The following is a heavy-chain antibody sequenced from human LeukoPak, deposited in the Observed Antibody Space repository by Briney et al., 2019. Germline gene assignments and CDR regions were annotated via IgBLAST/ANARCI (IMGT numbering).Heavy chain of an antibody. J-gene: IGHJ5*02. Sequence: GASVKVSCKASGYTFTSYGIRWVRQAPGQGLEWMGWISAYNDKTNYAQKLQGRVTMTTDTSTSTAYMELKSLRSDDTAVYYCARGVGFGKFDPWGQGTLVTVSS. V-gene: IGHV1-18*01. D-gene: IGHD3-10*01. CDR3: ARGVGFGKFDP. CDR1: GYTFTSYG. CDR2: ISAYNDKT.